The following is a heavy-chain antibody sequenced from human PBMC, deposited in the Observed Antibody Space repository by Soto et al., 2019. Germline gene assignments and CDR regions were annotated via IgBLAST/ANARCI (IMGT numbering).Heavy chain of an antibody. Sequence: EVQLLESGGGLVQPGGSLRLSCAASGFTFSSYAMSWVRQAPGKGLEWVSAISGSGGSTYYADSVKGRFTISRDNSKNTLYLQMNSLRAEDTAVYYCAKAAIFGVVITPFGYYGMDVWGQGTTVTVSS. V-gene: IGHV3-23*01. CDR1: GFTFSSYA. D-gene: IGHD3-3*01. CDR2: ISGSGGST. J-gene: IGHJ6*02. CDR3: AKAAIFGVVITPFGYYGMDV.